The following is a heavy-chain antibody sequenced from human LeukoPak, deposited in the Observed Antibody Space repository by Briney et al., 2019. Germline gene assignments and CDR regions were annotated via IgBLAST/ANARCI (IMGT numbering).Heavy chain of an antibody. V-gene: IGHV4-39*01. Sequence: WEPLSLTCTVSVGPISSSSYYWGWIRQPPGKGLVWIGRIYYRGSTCYNPSLKSRVTISVDTSNNQFSPKLSSVTAADTSVYYRASSYCDGDCSDAFDIWGQGTMVTVSS. D-gene: IGHD2-21*02. CDR3: ASSYCDGDCSDAFDI. CDR2: IYYRGST. CDR1: VGPISSSSYY. J-gene: IGHJ3*02.